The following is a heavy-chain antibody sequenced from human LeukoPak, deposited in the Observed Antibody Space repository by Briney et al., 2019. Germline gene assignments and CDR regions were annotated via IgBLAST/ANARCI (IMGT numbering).Heavy chain of an antibody. D-gene: IGHD1-26*01. V-gene: IGHV1-18*01. CDR2: ISGYNGNT. CDR3: ARPIQVGATFFDY. J-gene: IGHJ4*02. Sequence: ASVKVSCKASGYTFSNYGITWVRQAPGQGLEWMGWISGYNGNTNYAQKFQGRVTMTTDTSTSTAYMELRSLRSDDTAVYYCARPIQVGATFFDYWGQGTLVTVSS. CDR1: GYTFSNYG.